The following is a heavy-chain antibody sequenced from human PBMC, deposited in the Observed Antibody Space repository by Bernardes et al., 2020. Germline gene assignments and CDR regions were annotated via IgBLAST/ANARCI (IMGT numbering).Heavy chain of an antibody. CDR2: ISGSGAT. Sequence: GGSLRLSCATSGFIFRSYAMSWVRQAPGKGLEWVSSISGSGATYDADSVKGRFTISRDNSKNTLYLQMDSLRVEDTAVYYCARDFLSYDFWGGYVLTEGYGMDVWGQGTTVTVSS. CDR3: ARDFLSYDFWGGYVLTEGYGMDV. CDR1: GFIFRSYA. J-gene: IGHJ6*02. D-gene: IGHD3-3*01. V-gene: IGHV3-23*01.